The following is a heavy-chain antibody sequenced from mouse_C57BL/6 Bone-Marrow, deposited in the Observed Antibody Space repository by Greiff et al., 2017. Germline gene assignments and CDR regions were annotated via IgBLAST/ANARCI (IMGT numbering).Heavy chain of an antibody. CDR3: ARIYYGSRAWFAY. J-gene: IGHJ3*01. V-gene: IGHV1-7*01. D-gene: IGHD1-1*01. CDR2: INPSSGYT. Sequence: LVESGAELAKPGASVKLSCKASGYTFTSYWMHWVKQRPGQGLEWIGYINPSSGYTKYNQKFKDKATLTADKSSSTAYMQLSSLTYEDSAVYYCARIYYGSRAWFAYWGQGTLVTVSA. CDR1: GYTFTSYW.